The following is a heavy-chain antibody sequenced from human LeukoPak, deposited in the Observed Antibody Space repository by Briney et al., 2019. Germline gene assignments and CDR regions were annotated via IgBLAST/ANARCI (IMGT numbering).Heavy chain of an antibody. CDR2: LYSGGNT. Sequence: GGSLRLSCAASGFTVSSNYMSWVRQAPGKVLEWVSVLYSGGNTYYADSVQGRFTISRDNSRNTLYLQMNSLRVEDTAVYYCATEGFRGVLFHIWGQGTVVTVSS. D-gene: IGHD3-10*01. J-gene: IGHJ3*02. V-gene: IGHV3-66*01. CDR1: GFTVSSNY. CDR3: ATEGFRGVLFHI.